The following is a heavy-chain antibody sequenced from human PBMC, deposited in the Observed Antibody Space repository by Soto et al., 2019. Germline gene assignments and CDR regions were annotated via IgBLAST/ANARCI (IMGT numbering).Heavy chain of an antibody. CDR2: IYPPNSET. D-gene: IGHD1-26*01. V-gene: IGHV5-51*01. CDR1: GYSFTTYW. J-gene: IGHJ4*02. Sequence: EVQLVQSAAEVKKPGESLRISCKGLGYSFTTYWIGWVRQMPGKGLEWMGIIYPPNSETKYSPSFQGRVTISVDKSISTAFVQCSSLEASDTAMYYCARHVTSYMWSYFDNWGQGTLVSVSS. CDR3: ARHVTSYMWSYFDN.